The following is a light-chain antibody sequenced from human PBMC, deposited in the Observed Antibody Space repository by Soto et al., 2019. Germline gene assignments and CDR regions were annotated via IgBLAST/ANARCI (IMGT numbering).Light chain of an antibody. CDR2: GAS. J-gene: IGKJ1*01. Sequence: IRLTQSPGTLSLSPGERTTLSCRASQSISRYLAWYQQKPGQGPRLLIYGASSRATGTPDRFSGSGSGTDFTLTINRLEPEDFALYYCQQYGSSPPTFGQGTKVDIK. V-gene: IGKV3-20*01. CDR3: QQYGSSPPT. CDR1: QSISRY.